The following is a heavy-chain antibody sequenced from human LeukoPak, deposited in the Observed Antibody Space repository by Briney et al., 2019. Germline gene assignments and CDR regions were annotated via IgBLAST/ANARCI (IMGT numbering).Heavy chain of an antibody. Sequence: GGSVTLSCAASGFTFDDYAMHWVRQAPGRGLEWVCLISGDGGSTYYADSVKRRFTISRDNSKNSLYLQRNSLRTEDTDLYYCAKDIAGQGVEAFDIWGQGTMVTVSS. D-gene: IGHD3-16*01. J-gene: IGHJ3*02. CDR3: AKDIAGQGVEAFDI. V-gene: IGHV3-43*02. CDR1: GFTFDDYA. CDR2: ISGDGGST.